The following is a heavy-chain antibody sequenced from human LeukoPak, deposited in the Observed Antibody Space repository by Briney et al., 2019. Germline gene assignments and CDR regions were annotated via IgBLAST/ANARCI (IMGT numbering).Heavy chain of an antibody. CDR2: IYYSGST. D-gene: IGHD6-19*01. CDR1: GGSISSYY. CDR3: ASSQWVVPGSH. Sequence: SETLSLTCTVSGGSISSYYWSWIRQPPGKGLEWIGYIYYSGSTNYNPSLKSRVTISVDTSNNQISLKLSSVTAADTAVYYCASSQWVVPGSHWGQGTLVTVSS. V-gene: IGHV4-59*08. J-gene: IGHJ4*02.